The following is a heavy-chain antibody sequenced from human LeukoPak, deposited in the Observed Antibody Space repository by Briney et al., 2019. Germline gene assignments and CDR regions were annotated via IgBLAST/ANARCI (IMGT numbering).Heavy chain of an antibody. CDR2: IYPGDSDT. CDR1: GYSFATYW. Sequence: GESLKISCKGSGYSFATYWIGWVRQTPGKGLEWMGIIYPGDSDTRYSPSFQGQVTISADKSINTAYPQWSSLKTSDTAMYYCARHQIVGATRSPFDYWGQGTLVTVSS. V-gene: IGHV5-51*01. J-gene: IGHJ4*02. D-gene: IGHD1-26*01. CDR3: ARHQIVGATRSPFDY.